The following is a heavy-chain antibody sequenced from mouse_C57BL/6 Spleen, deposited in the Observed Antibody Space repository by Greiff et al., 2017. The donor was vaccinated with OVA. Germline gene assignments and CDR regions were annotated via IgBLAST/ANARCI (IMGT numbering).Heavy chain of an antibody. CDR1: GYSFTGYY. J-gene: IGHJ3*01. CDR2: INPSTGGT. D-gene: IGHD2-4*01. CDR3: ARGHRGGLRRGAWFAY. V-gene: IGHV1-42*01. Sequence: VQLQQSGPELVKPGASVKISCKASGYSFTGYYMNWVKQSPEKSLEWIGEINPSTGGTTYNQKFKAKATLTVDKSSSTAYMQLKSLTSEDSAVYYCARGHRGGLRRGAWFAYWGQGTLVTVSA.